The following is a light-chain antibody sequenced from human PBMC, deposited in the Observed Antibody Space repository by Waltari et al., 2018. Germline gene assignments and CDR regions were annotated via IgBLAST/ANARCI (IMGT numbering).Light chain of an antibody. J-gene: IGLJ2*01. Sequence: QSALTQPRSVSASPGQSVTISCTGSSSDVGAYNYVSCYQQHPGKAPKLIIYDVTDRPSGVPDRCSGSKSGNTASLTISGLQSEDEADYYCCSYAGRSIFGLFGGGTKLTVL. CDR2: DVT. CDR1: SSDVGAYNY. CDR3: CSYAGRSIFGL. V-gene: IGLV2-11*01.